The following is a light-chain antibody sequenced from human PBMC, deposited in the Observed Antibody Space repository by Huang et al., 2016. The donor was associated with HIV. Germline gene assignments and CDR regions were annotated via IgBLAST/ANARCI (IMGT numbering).Light chain of an antibody. CDR2: GAS. V-gene: IGKV3-20*01. Sequence: EVVLTQSPGTLSLSSGKRASLSCRASQHISNNYLAWYQQRPGQAPSLLIYGASRRATGVPDRFSGNGSGTEFTLTIRGREPEDCAVFYCQQYDSAPTTFGQGTKLEIK. CDR1: QHISNNY. CDR3: QQYDSAPTT. J-gene: IGKJ2*01.